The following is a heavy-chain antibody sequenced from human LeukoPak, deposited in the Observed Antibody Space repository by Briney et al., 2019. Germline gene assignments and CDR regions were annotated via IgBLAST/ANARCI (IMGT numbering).Heavy chain of an antibody. Sequence: TLSLTCTVSGGSISSGSYYWSWIRQPAGKGLEWIGRIYTSGSTNYNPSLKSRVTISVDTSKNQFSLKLSSATAADTAVYYCARGPYGSGSYYNGLDYWGQGTLVTVSS. CDR2: IYTSGST. J-gene: IGHJ4*02. CDR3: ARGPYGSGSYYNGLDY. V-gene: IGHV4-61*02. D-gene: IGHD3-10*01. CDR1: GGSISSGSYY.